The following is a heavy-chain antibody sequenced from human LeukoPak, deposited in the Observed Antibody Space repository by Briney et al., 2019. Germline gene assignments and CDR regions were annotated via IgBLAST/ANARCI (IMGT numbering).Heavy chain of an antibody. CDR1: GGSISSYY. D-gene: IGHD1-26*01. CDR2: IYTSGST. CDR3: ARGKVGATTTPHYYYYYMDV. J-gene: IGHJ6*03. Sequence: SETLSLTCTVSGGSISSYYWSWIRQPAGKGLEWIGRIYTSGSTNYNPSLKSRVTISVDTSKNQFSLKLSSVTAADTAVYYCARGKVGATTTPHYYYYYMDVWGKGTTVTVSS. V-gene: IGHV4-4*07.